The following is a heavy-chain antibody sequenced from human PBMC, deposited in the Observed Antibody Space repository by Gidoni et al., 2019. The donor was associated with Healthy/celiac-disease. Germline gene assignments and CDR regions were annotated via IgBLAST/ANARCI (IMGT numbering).Heavy chain of an antibody. D-gene: IGHD3-16*01. J-gene: IGHJ4*02. V-gene: IGHV4-38-2*02. CDR1: GYSISSGYY. CDR3: AREGDGPVDY. CDR2: IYHSGST. Sequence: QVQLQESGPGLVKPSETLSLNCAVSGYSISSGYYCGWIRQPPGKGLEWIGSIYHSGSTYYNPSLKSRVTISVDTSKNQFSLKLSSVTAADTAVYYCAREGDGPVDYWGQGTLVTVSS.